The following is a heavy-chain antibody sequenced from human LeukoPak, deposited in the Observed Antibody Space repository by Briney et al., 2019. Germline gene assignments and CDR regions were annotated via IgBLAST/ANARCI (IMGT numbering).Heavy chain of an antibody. V-gene: IGHV3-33*06. CDR3: AKVGVDTMIAARRDYYYMDV. D-gene: IGHD3-22*01. Sequence: GGSLRLSCAASGFTFNSYGMHWVRQAPGKGLEWVAVIWYDGSNKYYADSVKGRFTISRDNSKNTLYLQMNSLRAEDTAVYYCAKVGVDTMIAARRDYYYMDVWGKGTTVTVSS. CDR2: IWYDGSNK. CDR1: GFTFNSYG. J-gene: IGHJ6*03.